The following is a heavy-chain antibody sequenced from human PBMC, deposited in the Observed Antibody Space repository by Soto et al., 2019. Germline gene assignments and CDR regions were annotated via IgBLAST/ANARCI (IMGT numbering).Heavy chain of an antibody. D-gene: IGHD5-12*01. J-gene: IGHJ4*02. CDR1: GFIFSSDW. CDR2: IRQDGSEK. CDR3: GRGPVNIVATYFGY. V-gene: IGHV3-7*01. Sequence: GGSLRLSCAASGFIFSSDWMNWVRQAPGKGLEWVANIRQDGSEKYYVDSVKGRFTISRDNAKNSLYLQMNSLRAEDTAVYYWGRGPVNIVATYFGYWGQRPLVTVSS.